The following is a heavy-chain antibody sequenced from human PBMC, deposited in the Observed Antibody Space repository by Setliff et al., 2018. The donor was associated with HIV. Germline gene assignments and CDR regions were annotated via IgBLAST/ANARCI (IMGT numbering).Heavy chain of an antibody. V-gene: IGHV1-69*13. Sequence: SVKVSCKASGGTLSNYAISWVRQAPGQGLEWMGGIIPIFGTAKYAQKFQGRLTITADESTSTAYMELSSLRSEDTALYYCARDRHWNGNLLCWFDPWGQGTLVTVSS. CDR1: GGTLSNYA. CDR3: ARDRHWNGNLLCWFDP. D-gene: IGHD1-1*01. CDR2: IIPIFGTA. J-gene: IGHJ5*02.